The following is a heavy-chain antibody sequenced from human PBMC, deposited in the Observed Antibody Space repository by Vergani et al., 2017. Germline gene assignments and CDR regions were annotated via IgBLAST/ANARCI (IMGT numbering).Heavy chain of an antibody. Sequence: QITLKESGPTLVKPTQTLTLTCTFSGFSLSTSGVGVGWSRQPPGKALVWLGLIYWNDDKRYSPSLKSRLTLTKDTSKTKVVLTMTNMDPVDTATYYCAHRAAAGTGDYWGQGTLVTVYS. V-gene: IGHV2-5*01. J-gene: IGHJ4*02. D-gene: IGHD6-13*01. CDR1: GFSLSTSGVG. CDR3: AHRAAAGTGDY. CDR2: IYWNDDK.